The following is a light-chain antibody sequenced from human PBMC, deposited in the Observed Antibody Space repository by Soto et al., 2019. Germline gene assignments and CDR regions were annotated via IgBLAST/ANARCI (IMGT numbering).Light chain of an antibody. CDR1: SSDLGTFDY. CDR3: ASYTTDSTLV. J-gene: IGLJ3*02. CDR2: DVN. Sequence: QSALIQPASVSGSPGHSITISCSGTSSDLGTFDYVSWYQLLPGKAPQLIIFDVNSRPSGTSSRFSGSKSGNTASLTISGLQATDEAHYDCASYTTDSTLVFGGGTKVTVL. V-gene: IGLV2-14*01.